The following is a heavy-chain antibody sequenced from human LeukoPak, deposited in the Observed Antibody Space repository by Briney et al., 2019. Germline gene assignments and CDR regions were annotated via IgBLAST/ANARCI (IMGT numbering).Heavy chain of an antibody. CDR1: GGSISSYY. V-gene: IGHV4-59*12. CDR2: IYYSGST. Sequence: SETLSLTCTVSGGSISSYYWSWIRQPPGKGLEWIGYIYYSGSTNYNPSLKSRVTISVDTSKNQFSLKLSSVTAADTAVYYCARGGDSYGSGSYYNPPGDYWGQGTLVTVSS. J-gene: IGHJ4*02. D-gene: IGHD3-10*01. CDR3: ARGGDSYGSGSYYNPPGDY.